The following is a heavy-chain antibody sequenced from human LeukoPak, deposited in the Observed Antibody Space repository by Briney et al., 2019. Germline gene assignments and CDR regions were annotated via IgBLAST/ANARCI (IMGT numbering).Heavy chain of an antibody. CDR2: ISSSGTI. Sequence: GGSLRLSCAASGFTFRSYSMNWVRQAPGKGLEWVSYISSSGTIYYADSVKGRFTISRDNAKNSLYLQMNSLRAEDTAVYYCASPLKFGGYWGQGTPVTVS. V-gene: IGHV3-48*01. D-gene: IGHD3-16*01. CDR1: GFTFRSYS. J-gene: IGHJ4*02. CDR3: ASPLKFGGY.